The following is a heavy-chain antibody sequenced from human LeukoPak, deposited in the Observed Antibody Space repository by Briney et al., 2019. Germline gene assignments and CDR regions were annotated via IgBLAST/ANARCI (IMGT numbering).Heavy chain of an antibody. CDR2: IYYSGGT. J-gene: IGHJ5*02. CDR3: ARDQGWFDP. Sequence: DPSETLSLTCSVSGGSISTYYWSWIRQPPGKGLEWIGYIYYSGGTNYNPSLKSRVTMSVDTSKNQFSLKLSSVTAADTAVYYCARDQGWFDPWGQGTLVTVTS. V-gene: IGHV4-59*12. CDR1: GGSISTYY.